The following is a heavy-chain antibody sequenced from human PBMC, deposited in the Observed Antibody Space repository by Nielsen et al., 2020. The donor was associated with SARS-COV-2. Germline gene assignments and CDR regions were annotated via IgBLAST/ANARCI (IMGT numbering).Heavy chain of an antibody. CDR3: ARDGEYCSSTSCYPYYYGMDV. Sequence: VRQAPGKGLEWVAVISYDGSNKYYADSVKGRFTISRDNSKNTLYLQMNSLRAEDTAVYYCARDGEYCSSTSCYPYYYGMDVWGQGTTVTVSS. V-gene: IGHV3-30*04. D-gene: IGHD2-2*01. CDR2: ISYDGSNK. J-gene: IGHJ6*02.